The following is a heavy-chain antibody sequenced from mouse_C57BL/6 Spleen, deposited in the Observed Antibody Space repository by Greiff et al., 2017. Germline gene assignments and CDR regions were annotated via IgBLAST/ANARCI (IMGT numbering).Heavy chain of an antibody. D-gene: IGHD1-1*01. CDR1: GYTFTDYN. CDR3: ARTGYYGSHWYFDV. J-gene: IGHJ1*03. Sequence: VQLQQSGPELVKPGASVKIPCKASGYTFTDYNMDWVKQSHGKSLEWIGDINPNNGGTIYNQKFKGKATLTVDKSSSTAYMELRSLTSEDTAVYYCARTGYYGSHWYFDVWGTGTTVTVDS. CDR2: INPNNGGT. V-gene: IGHV1-18*01.